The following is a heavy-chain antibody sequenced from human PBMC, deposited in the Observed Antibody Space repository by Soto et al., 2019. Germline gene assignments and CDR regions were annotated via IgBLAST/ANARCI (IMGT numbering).Heavy chain of an antibody. D-gene: IGHD3-10*01. CDR3: ARDPRGVTMVRGEPSWYYYGMDV. V-gene: IGHV1-18*01. CDR1: GYTFTSYG. Sequence: ASVKVSCKASGYTFTSYGISWVQQAPGQGLEWMGWISAYNGNTNYAQKLQGRVTMTTDTSTSTAYMELRSLRSDDTAVYYCARDPRGVTMVRGEPSWYYYGMDVWGQGTTVTVSS. J-gene: IGHJ6*02. CDR2: ISAYNGNT.